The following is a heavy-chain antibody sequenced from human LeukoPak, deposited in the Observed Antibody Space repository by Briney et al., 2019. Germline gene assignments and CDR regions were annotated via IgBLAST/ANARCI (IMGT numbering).Heavy chain of an antibody. J-gene: IGHJ6*02. V-gene: IGHV3-30*18. CDR1: GFTFSSYC. D-gene: IGHD4-17*01. CDR3: AKATVRTRYGMDV. Sequence: GGSLRLSCAASGFTFSSYCMHWVRQAPGKGLEWVAVISYDGSNKYYADSVKGRFTISRDNSKNTLYLQMNSLRAEDTAVYYCAKATVRTRYGMDVWGQGTTVTVSS. CDR2: ISYDGSNK.